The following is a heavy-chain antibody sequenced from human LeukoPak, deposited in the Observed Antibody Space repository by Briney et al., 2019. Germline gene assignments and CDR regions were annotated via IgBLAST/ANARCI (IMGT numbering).Heavy chain of an antibody. V-gene: IGHV1-69*13. D-gene: IGHD2-2*01. J-gene: IGHJ6*03. CDR1: GGTFSSYA. Sequence: SVKVSCKASGGTFSSYAISWVRQAPGQGLEWMGGIIPIFGTANYAQKFQGRVTITADESTSTAYMELSSLRSEDTAVYYCARVPPPSVLVPAALYYYYYYMDVWGKGTTVTVSS. CDR2: IIPIFGTA. CDR3: ARVPPPSVLVPAALYYYYYYMDV.